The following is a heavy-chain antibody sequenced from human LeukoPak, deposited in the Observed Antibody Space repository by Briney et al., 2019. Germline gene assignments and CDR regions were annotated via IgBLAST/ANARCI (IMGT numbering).Heavy chain of an antibody. J-gene: IGHJ4*02. V-gene: IGHV3-21*01. CDR1: GFTFDGYA. D-gene: IGHD6-19*01. CDR3: ARVGYSSGWNTYYFDY. Sequence: PGGSLRLSCAASGFTFDGYAMHWVRQAPGKGLEWVSSISSSSSYIYYADSVKGRFTISRADAKHSLSLQMNSLRAEDTAVYYCARVGYSSGWNTYYFDYWGQGTLVTVSS. CDR2: ISSSSSYI.